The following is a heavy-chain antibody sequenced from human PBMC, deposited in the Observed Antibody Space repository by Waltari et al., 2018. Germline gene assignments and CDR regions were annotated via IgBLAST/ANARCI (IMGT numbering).Heavy chain of an antibody. CDR2: VNSDWRST. D-gene: IGHD1-1*01. Sequence: EVQLVESGGGLIQPGGSLRLYCEASGFTLSNYWIHWVRQVRGKGLVWDSHVNSDWRSTTYADSLKGLFTISRDHAKNTVYLQMNNLRADDTGVYYCARAPGDWRYQTYWGLGPLVTVSA. J-gene: IGHJ4*02. CDR3: ARAPGDWRYQTY. CDR1: GFTLSNYW. V-gene: IGHV3-74*03.